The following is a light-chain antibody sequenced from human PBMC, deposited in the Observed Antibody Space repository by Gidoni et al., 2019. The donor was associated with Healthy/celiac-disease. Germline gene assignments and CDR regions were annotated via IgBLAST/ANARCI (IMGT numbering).Light chain of an antibody. V-gene: IGKV1-5*03. J-gene: IGKJ4*01. CDR2: KAS. Sequence: DIQMTQSPSTLSASVGARVTITCRASKSISSWLAWYQQKPGKAPKLLIYKASSLESGVPSRFSGSGSGTEFTLTISSLQPDDCATYYCQQYNSYPLTFGGGTKVEIK. CDR3: QQYNSYPLT. CDR1: KSISSW.